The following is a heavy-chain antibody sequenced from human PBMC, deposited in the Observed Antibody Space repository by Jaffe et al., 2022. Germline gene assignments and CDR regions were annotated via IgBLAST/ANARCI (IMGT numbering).Heavy chain of an antibody. V-gene: IGHV3-43D*04. J-gene: IGHJ3*02. Sequence: EVQLVESGGVVVQPGGSLRLSCAASGFTFDDYAMHWVRQAPGKGLEWVSLISWDGGSTYYADSVKGRFTISRDNSKNSLYLQMNSLRAEDTALYYCAKGMIVATENDAFDIWGQGTMVTVSS. CDR2: ISWDGGST. CDR1: GFTFDDYA. D-gene: IGHD5-12*01. CDR3: AKGMIVATENDAFDI.